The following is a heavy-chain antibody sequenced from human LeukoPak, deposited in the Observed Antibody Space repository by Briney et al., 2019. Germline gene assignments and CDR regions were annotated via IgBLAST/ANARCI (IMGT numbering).Heavy chain of an antibody. J-gene: IGHJ4*02. V-gene: IGHV3-21*04. Sequence: GGSLRLSCAASGFTFSSYSMNWVRQAPGKGLEWVSSISSSSSYIYYADSVKDRFTISRDNSKNTLYLQMNSLRAEDTAAYYCAKDAFDGYCSGGSCYSGDYWGQGTLVTVSS. CDR3: AKDAFDGYCSGGSCYSGDY. CDR1: GFTFSSYS. D-gene: IGHD2-15*01. CDR2: ISSSSSYI.